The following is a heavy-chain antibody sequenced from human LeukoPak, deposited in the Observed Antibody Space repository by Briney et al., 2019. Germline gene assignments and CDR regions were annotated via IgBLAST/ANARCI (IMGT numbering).Heavy chain of an antibody. V-gene: IGHV4-39*01. D-gene: IGHD3-9*01. CDR1: GGSISSSSYY. Sequence: SETLSPTCPVSGGSISSSSYYWGWIRQPPGKGLEWIRNINYGGSGSTYYNPSLKSRVTISVDTSRSRFSLKLNSVTAADTAVYYCARLPTGYPNWFDPWGQGTLVTVSS. CDR2: INYGGSGST. J-gene: IGHJ5*02. CDR3: ARLPTGYPNWFDP.